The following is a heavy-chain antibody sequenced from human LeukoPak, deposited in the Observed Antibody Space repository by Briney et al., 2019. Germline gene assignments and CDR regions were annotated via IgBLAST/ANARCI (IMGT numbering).Heavy chain of an antibody. CDR2: IYPRDGST. V-gene: IGHV1-46*01. CDR3: ARDPGDTAMVFMDV. D-gene: IGHD5-18*01. Sequence: ASVKVSCKASGYSFTSNYIHWVRQAPGQGLEWMGMIYPRDGSTSYAQRFQDRVTVTRDTSTSTAYMELSSLRSEDTAVYYCARDPGDTAMVFMDVWGQGTTVTVSS. CDR1: GYSFTSNY. J-gene: IGHJ6*02.